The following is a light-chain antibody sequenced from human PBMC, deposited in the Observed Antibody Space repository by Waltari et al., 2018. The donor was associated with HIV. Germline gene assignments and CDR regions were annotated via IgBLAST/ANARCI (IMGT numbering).Light chain of an antibody. Sequence: SYELTQPPSLSVSSGPTASVTCSGVKLGHKYVSWYQQRSVQSPRLVIYQDNHRPSGIPSRFSGSTSENTATLTMNETQPLDEAEYSCQAWDGGTIVFGGGTKLSVL. CDR2: QDN. J-gene: IGLJ3*02. V-gene: IGLV3-1*01. CDR1: KLGHKY. CDR3: QAWDGGTIV.